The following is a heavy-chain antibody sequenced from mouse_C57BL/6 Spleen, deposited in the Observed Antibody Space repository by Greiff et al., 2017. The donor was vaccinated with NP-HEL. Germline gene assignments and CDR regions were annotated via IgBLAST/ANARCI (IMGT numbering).Heavy chain of an antibody. CDR3: ARRGPREYYFDY. CDR2: INPNNGGT. V-gene: IGHV1-22*01. Sequence: VQLQQSGPELVKPGASVKMSCKASGYTFTDYNMHWVKQSHGKSLEWIGYINPNNGGTSYNQKFKGKATLTVNKSSSTAYMELRSLTSEDSAVYYCARRGPREYYFDYWGQGTTLTVSS. J-gene: IGHJ2*01. CDR1: GYTFTDYN.